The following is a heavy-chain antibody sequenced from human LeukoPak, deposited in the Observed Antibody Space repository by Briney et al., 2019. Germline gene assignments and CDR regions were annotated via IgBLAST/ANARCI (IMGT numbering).Heavy chain of an antibody. Sequence: GGSLRLSCAASGFTVSSNYMSWVRQAPGKGLEWVSVIYGGGSTDYADSVKGRFTISRDNLKNTLYLQMNSLRAEDTAVYYCASQATIADAFDIWGQGTMVTVSS. D-gene: IGHD1-26*01. J-gene: IGHJ3*02. CDR3: ASQATIADAFDI. V-gene: IGHV3-53*01. CDR2: IYGGGST. CDR1: GFTVSSNY.